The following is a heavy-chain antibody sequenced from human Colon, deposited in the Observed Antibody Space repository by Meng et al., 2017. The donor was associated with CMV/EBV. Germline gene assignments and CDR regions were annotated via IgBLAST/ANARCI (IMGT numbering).Heavy chain of an antibody. CDR1: GFTFSSKW. J-gene: IGHJ4*02. CDR2: INTDGSTT. CDR3: ASRDY. V-gene: IGHV3-74*02. Sequence: EWKREESGVGLVKPGGSLRLSCAATGFTFSSKWMHWVRQGPGKGLVWVSRINTDGSTTYYADSAKGRFTISRDNAKNTLYLQMNSLRAEDTAVYYCASRDYWGQGTLVTVSS.